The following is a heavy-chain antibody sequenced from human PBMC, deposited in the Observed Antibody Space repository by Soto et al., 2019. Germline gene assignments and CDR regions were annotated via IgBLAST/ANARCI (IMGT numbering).Heavy chain of an antibody. CDR3: ARAKGVVTTPFDY. CDR2: ISYDGSNK. CDR1: GFTFSSYA. J-gene: IGHJ4*02. D-gene: IGHD3-22*01. V-gene: IGHV3-30-3*01. Sequence: GGSLRLSCAASGFTFSSYAMHWVRQAPGKGLEWVAVISYDGSNKYYADSVKGRFTISRDNSKNTLYLQMNSLRAEDTAVYYCARAKGVVTTPFDYWGQGTLVTVSS.